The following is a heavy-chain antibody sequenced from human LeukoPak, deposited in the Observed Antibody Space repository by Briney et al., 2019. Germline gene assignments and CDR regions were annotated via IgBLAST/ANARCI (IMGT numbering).Heavy chain of an antibody. D-gene: IGHD3-16*02. Sequence: ASVKVSCKASGYTFTGYYMHWERQAPGQGLEWMGWINPNSGGTDYAQKFQGWVTMTRDTSISTVYMELSRLRSDDTAVYYCARATLSKLDYWGQGTLVTVSS. V-gene: IGHV1-2*04. CDR2: INPNSGGT. J-gene: IGHJ4*02. CDR1: GYTFTGYY. CDR3: ARATLSKLDY.